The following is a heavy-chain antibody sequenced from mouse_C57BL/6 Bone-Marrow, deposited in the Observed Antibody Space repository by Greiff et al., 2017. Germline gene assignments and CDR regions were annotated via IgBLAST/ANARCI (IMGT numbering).Heavy chain of an antibody. CDR2: IYPGSGST. V-gene: IGHV1-55*01. J-gene: IGHJ1*03. Sequence: VQLQQPGAELVKPGASVKMSCKASGYTFTSYWITWVKQRPGQGLEWIGDIYPGSGSTNYNEKFKSKATLTVDTSSSTAYMQLSSLTSEDSAVYYCARPYHSNSWYFDVWGTGTTVTVSS. CDR3: ARPYHSNSWYFDV. D-gene: IGHD2-5*01. CDR1: GYTFTSYW.